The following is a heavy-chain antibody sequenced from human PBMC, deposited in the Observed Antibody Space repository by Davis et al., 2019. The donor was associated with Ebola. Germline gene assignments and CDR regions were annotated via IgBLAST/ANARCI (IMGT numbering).Heavy chain of an antibody. J-gene: IGHJ4*02. V-gene: IGHV3-48*01. CDR3: AKEVRYYGGYYFDY. CDR2: ISSSSSTI. D-gene: IGHD3-22*01. CDR1: GFTFSSYS. Sequence: GESLKISCAASGFTFSSYSMNWVRQAPGKGLEWVSYISSSSSTIYYADSVKGRFTISRDNSKNTLYLQMNSLRAEDTAVYYCAKEVRYYGGYYFDYWGQGTLVTVSS.